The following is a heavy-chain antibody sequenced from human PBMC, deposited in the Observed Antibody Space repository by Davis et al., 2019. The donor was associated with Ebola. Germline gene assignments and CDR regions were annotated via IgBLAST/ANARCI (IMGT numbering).Heavy chain of an antibody. CDR3: ARDLWFGELSDC. V-gene: IGHV3-30*03. Sequence: GESLKISCAASGFTFSSYSMNWVRQAPGKGLEWVAVISYDGSNKYYADSVKGRFTISRDNSKNTLYLQMNSLRVDDTAVYYCARDLWFGELSDCWGQGTLVTVSS. CDR2: ISYDGSNK. D-gene: IGHD3-10*01. J-gene: IGHJ4*02. CDR1: GFTFSSYS.